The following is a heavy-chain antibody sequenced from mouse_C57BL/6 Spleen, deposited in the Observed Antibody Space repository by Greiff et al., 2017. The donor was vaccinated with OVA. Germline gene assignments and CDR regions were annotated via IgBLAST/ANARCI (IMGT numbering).Heavy chain of an antibody. V-gene: IGHV5-16*01. Sequence: EVNVVESEGGLVQPGSSMKLSCTASGFTFSDYYMAWVRQVPEKGLEWVANINYDGSSTYYLDSLKSRFIISRDNAKNILYLQMSSLKSEDTATYYCARIYYGYDGPYYFDYWGQGTTLTVSS. CDR3: ARIYYGYDGPYYFDY. CDR1: GFTFSDYY. CDR2: INYDGSST. D-gene: IGHD2-2*01. J-gene: IGHJ2*01.